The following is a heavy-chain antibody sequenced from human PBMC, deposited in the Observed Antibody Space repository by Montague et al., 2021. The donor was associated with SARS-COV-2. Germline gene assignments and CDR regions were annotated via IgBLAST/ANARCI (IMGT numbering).Heavy chain of an antibody. D-gene: IGHD3-10*01. V-gene: IGHV4-39*07. CDR1: GGSISSSNYY. CDR3: ARDDIVLQGVTKGMDV. CDR2: TYYSGST. J-gene: IGHJ6*02. Sequence: SETLSLTCTVSGGSISSSNYYWGWIRQPPGKGLEWIGNTYYSGSTYYNPSLKSRGTISIDTSKNQFSLKLSSVTAADTAVYYCARDDIVLQGVTKGMDVWGQGTTVTVSS.